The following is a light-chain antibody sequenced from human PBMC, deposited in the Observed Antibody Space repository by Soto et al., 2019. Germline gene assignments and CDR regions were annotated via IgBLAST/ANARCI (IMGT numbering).Light chain of an antibody. J-gene: IGKJ5*01. V-gene: IGKV3-11*01. CDR1: QSVDNY. CDR3: QQFDDSVT. CDR2: ESS. Sequence: DIVLTQSPATLSLSPGERATLSCRASQSVDNYLDWYQQKPGQAPRLLIYESSNRATGIPARFSGSGSGTDFTLTISRLEPEDSAVYYCQQFDDSVTFGQGTRLEIK.